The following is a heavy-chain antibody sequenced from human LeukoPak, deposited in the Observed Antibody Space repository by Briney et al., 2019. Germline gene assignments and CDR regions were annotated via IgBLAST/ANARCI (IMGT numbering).Heavy chain of an antibody. Sequence: SETLSLTCIVSGGSISSISNHYWSWIRQPPGKRLEWIGYIYYSGSADYNPSLKGRVTISMDTSKNQFSLQMKSVTAADTAVYYCAREYRSDYSGSLWFDPWGQGTLVTVS. CDR2: IYYSGSA. CDR1: GGSISSISNHY. J-gene: IGHJ5*02. CDR3: AREYRSDYSGSLWFDP. V-gene: IGHV4-61*01. D-gene: IGHD6-25*01.